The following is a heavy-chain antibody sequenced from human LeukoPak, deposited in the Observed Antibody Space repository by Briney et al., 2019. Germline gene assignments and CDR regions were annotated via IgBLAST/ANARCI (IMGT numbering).Heavy chain of an antibody. D-gene: IGHD1-26*01. CDR1: GFTFSNYG. CDR3: ARDTYNGIDYGRDFDY. Sequence: HPGGSLRLSCAASGFTFSNYGMHWVRQAPGKGPEWVAVIWNDGSNKYYADSVKGRFTISRDNSKNTLFLQVNSLRAEDTAVYYCARDTYNGIDYGRDFDYWGQGTLVTVSS. V-gene: IGHV3-33*01. J-gene: IGHJ4*02. CDR2: IWNDGSNK.